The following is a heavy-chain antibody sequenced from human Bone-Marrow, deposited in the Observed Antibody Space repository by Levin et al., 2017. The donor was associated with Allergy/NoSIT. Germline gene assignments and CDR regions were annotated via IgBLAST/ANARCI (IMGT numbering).Heavy chain of an antibody. J-gene: IGHJ4*02. CDR2: INPNTGDT. CDR1: GYTFTGYY. CDR3: ARLYDILTGTDG. V-gene: IGHV1-2*02. D-gene: IGHD3-9*01. Sequence: VASVKVSCKASGYTFTGYYLQWVRQAPGQGLEWMGWINPNTGDTNYPQKFQGRVTMTRDTSTSTAYLELRRLRSDDTAVYYCARLYDILTGTDGWGQGTLVTVSS.